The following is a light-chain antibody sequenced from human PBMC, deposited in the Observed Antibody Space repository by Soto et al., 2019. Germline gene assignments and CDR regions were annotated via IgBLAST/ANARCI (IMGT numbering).Light chain of an antibody. CDR3: QSYDSSLSAYV. Sequence: QSVLTQPPSVSGAPGQRVTISCTGSSSNFGAGYDVHWYQQLPGTAPKLLIHRNNNRPSGVPDRVSASKSGTSASLAITGLQAEDEADYYCQSYDSSLSAYVFGTGTKVTVL. V-gene: IGLV1-40*01. CDR2: RNN. J-gene: IGLJ1*01. CDR1: SSNFGAGYD.